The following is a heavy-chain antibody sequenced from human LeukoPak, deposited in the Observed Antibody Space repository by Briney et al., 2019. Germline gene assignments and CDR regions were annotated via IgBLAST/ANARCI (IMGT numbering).Heavy chain of an antibody. CDR3: ARRALGYSYVAYYFDY. V-gene: IGHV5-51*01. CDR1: GYTFSNYW. CDR2: IYPGDSDT. Sequence: GESLKISCKGSGYTFSNYWIYWVGQMPGKGLEWMGIIYPGDSDTRYSPSFQGQVTISADKSTNTAYLQWSSLKASDSAVYYCARRALGYSYVAYYFDYWGQGTLVTVSS. J-gene: IGHJ4*02. D-gene: IGHD5-18*01.